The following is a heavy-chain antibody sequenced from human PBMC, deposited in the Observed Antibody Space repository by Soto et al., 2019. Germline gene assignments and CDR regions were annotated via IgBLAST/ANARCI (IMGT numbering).Heavy chain of an antibody. CDR2: ISGSGRST. CDR3: AKEPVFDTVDNRVDWFES. D-gene: IGHD3-3*01. CDR1: GFTFDHYA. Sequence: EVQLLESGGGLVQAGKSLRLSCAASGFTFDHYAMSWVRQAPGKGLEWVSSISGSGRSTSYADSVKGRFIISRDLYKSTLYLQMDGLRAEDTAVYYCAKEPVFDTVDNRVDWFESWGQGTLVTVYS. J-gene: IGHJ5*01. V-gene: IGHV3-23*01.